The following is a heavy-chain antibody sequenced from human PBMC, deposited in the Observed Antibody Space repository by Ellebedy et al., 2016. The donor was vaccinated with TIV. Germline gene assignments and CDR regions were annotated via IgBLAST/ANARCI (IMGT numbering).Heavy chain of an antibody. J-gene: IGHJ4*02. CDR3: AREPALTVTTLTGADY. CDR1: AYSMNNYY. CDR2: VYYSGST. D-gene: IGHD4-17*01. Sequence: MPSETLSLTCTVSAYSMNNYYWSWVRQPPGKGLEWIGYVYYSGSTNYNPSLKSRVTISVDTSKNQFSLKLSSVTAADTAVYYCAREPALTVTTLTGADYWGQGTLVTVSS. V-gene: IGHV4-59*08.